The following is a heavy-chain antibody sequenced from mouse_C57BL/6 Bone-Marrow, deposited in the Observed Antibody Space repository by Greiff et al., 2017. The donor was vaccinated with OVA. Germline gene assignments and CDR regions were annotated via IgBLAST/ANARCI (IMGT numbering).Heavy chain of an antibody. V-gene: IGHV1-5*01. CDR2: IYPGNSDT. D-gene: IGHD3-2*02. Sequence: EVMLVESGTVLARPGASVKMSCKTSGYTFTSYWMHWVKQRPGQGLEWIGAIYPGNSDTSYNQKFKGKAKLTAVTSASTAYMELSSLTNEDSAVYYCTRRTAQATGGYFDYWGQGTTLTVSS. J-gene: IGHJ2*01. CDR1: GYTFTSYW. CDR3: TRRTAQATGGYFDY.